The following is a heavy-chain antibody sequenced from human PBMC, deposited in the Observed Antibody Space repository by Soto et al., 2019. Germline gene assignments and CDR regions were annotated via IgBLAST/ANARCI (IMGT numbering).Heavy chain of an antibody. Sequence: AASVKVSCKASGYTFTGYYMHWVRQAPGQGLEWMGWINPNSGGTNYAQKFQGRVTMTRDTSISTAYMELSRLRSDDTAVYYCARDLDCSSTSCYLGWFDPWGQGXLVTVYS. D-gene: IGHD2-2*01. J-gene: IGHJ5*02. V-gene: IGHV1-2*02. CDR3: ARDLDCSSTSCYLGWFDP. CDR1: GYTFTGYY. CDR2: INPNSGGT.